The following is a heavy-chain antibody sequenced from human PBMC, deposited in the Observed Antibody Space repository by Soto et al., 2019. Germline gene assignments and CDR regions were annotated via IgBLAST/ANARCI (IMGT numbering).Heavy chain of an antibody. CDR1: VFTFNNFW. D-gene: IGHD1-26*01. V-gene: IGHV3-74*01. CDR2: INTDGSVT. Sequence: GSLRLSCPGSVFTFNNFWMHWVRQAPGKGLVWVARINTDGSVTSHADSVKGRFTISRDNAKSTLYLQMNSLRAEDSARYYCARQTGLGATNYWGRGTLVTVSS. CDR3: ARQTGLGATNY. J-gene: IGHJ4*02.